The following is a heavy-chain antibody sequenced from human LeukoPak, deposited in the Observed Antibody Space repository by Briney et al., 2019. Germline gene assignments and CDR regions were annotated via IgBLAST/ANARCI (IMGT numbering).Heavy chain of an antibody. V-gene: IGHV4-61*02. CDR3: ARGSGSHTHEAFDI. CDR2: IYSSGST. CDR1: GDSLSSDNYY. Sequence: PSETLSLTCTVSGDSLSSDNYYWSWIRQPAGKGLEWIGRIYSSGSTNYNPSLKSRVTMSVDTSKNQFSLKLSSVTAADTAVYYCARGSGSHTHEAFDIWGQGTMVTVSS. J-gene: IGHJ3*02.